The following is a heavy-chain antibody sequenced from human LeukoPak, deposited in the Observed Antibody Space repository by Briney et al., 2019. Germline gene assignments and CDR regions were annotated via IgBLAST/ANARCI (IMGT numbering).Heavy chain of an antibody. V-gene: IGHV4-59*01. D-gene: IGHD3-10*01. CDR2: IYYSGST. J-gene: IGHJ5*02. CDR3: ARDPYYYGSGSYLWFDP. CDR1: GGSISSYY. Sequence: PSETLSLTCTVSGGSISSYYWSWIRQPPGKGLEWIGYIYYSGSTNYNPSLKSRVTISVDTSKNQFSLKLSSVTAADTAVYYCARDPYYYGSGSYLWFDPWGQGTLVTVSS.